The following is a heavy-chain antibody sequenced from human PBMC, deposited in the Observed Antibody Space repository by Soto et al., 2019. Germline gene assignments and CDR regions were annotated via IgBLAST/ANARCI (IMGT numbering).Heavy chain of an antibody. CDR1: GDSVSKYY. CDR2: IYTTRSP. Sequence: PSETLSLTCTVSGDSVSKYYWNWIRQPAGKGLEWIGRIYTTRSPNYNPSLKSRVTMSVDTSKNQFSLKLNLTSVTAADTAVYYCARSPAYGDYANLDYWGQGTLVTVSS. V-gene: IGHV4-4*07. CDR3: ARSPAYGDYANLDY. D-gene: IGHD4-17*01. J-gene: IGHJ4*02.